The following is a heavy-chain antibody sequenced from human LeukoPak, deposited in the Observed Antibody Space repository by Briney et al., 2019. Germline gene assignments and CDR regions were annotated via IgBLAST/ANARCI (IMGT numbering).Heavy chain of an antibody. V-gene: IGHV4-39*01. Sequence: SETLSLTCTVSGGSISSSTYYWGWIRQPPGKGLEWIGSIYYSGSTYYNPSLKSRVTISVDTSKNQFSLKLSSVTAADTAVYYCARRILYSGSYLIWGQGTMVTVSS. CDR3: ARRILYSGSYLI. CDR2: IYYSGST. CDR1: GGSISSSTYY. D-gene: IGHD1-26*01. J-gene: IGHJ3*02.